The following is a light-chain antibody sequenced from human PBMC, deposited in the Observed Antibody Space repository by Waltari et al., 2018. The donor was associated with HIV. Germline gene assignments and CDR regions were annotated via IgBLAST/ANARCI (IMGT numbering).Light chain of an antibody. CDR3: VAWDDGLRGGV. V-gene: IGLV1-47*01. J-gene: IGLJ2*01. Sequence: SVLTQPPSASGTPGQRVTISCSGGTSNIGSNDVFWYQHLPGTAPKLLIHRNDRRPSGVPDRFSGSTSGNSASLAIRGLRSEDEADYYCVAWDDGLRGGVFGGGTRVAVL. CDR1: TSNIGSND. CDR2: RND.